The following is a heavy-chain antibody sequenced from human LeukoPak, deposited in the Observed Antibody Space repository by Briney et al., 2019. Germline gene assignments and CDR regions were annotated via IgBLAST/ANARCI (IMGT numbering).Heavy chain of an antibody. CDR1: GGSFSGYY. CDR3: ARLMARYSSSWYGRAFDI. CDR2: INHSGST. J-gene: IGHJ3*02. V-gene: IGHV4-34*01. D-gene: IGHD6-13*01. Sequence: PSETLSLTCAVYGGSFSGYYWSWIRQPPGKGLEWIGEINHSGSTNYNPSLKSRVTISVDTSKNQFSLKLSSVTAADTAVYYCARLMARYSSSWYGRAFDIWAQGTMVTVSS.